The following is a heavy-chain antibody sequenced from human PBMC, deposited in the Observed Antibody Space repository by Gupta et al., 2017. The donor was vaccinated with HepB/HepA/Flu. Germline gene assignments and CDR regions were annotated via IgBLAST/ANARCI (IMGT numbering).Heavy chain of an antibody. CDR3: ARDYCSRSSCLFRLQY. J-gene: IGHJ4*02. Sequence: EVQLVQSGGGVVRPGGSLRLSCAASGFTFDAFGMPWVRPVPGKGLEWGSSINWDGISVGYADSVKGRFTVSRDNGKNSVYLQMNSLGVDDTAFYYCARDYCSRSSCLFRLQYWGQGTLTTVSS. CDR1: GFTFDAFG. V-gene: IGHV3-20*04. D-gene: IGHD2-2*01. CDR2: INWDGISV.